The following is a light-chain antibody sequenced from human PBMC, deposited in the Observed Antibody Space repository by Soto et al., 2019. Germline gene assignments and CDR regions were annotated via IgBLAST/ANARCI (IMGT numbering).Light chain of an antibody. J-gene: IGKJ4*01. CDR3: QQYGSSPT. CDR2: GAS. Sequence: EIVLTQSPATLSLSPGERATLSCRASQSVRSNLAWYQQKPGQAPRLLIYGASTRATGIPDRFSGSGSGTDFTLTIRRLEPEDFAVYYCQQYGSSPTFGGGTKVDIK. V-gene: IGKV3-20*01. CDR1: QSVRSN.